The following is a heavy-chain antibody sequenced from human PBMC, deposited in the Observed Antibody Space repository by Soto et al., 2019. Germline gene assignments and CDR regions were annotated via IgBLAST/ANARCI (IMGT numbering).Heavy chain of an antibody. CDR2: IYYSGST. D-gene: IGHD6-19*01. CDR1: GGSISSSSYY. V-gene: IGHV4-39*01. J-gene: IGHJ3*02. CDR3: ARLEQWLVENDAFDI. Sequence: QLQLQESGPGLVKPSETLSLTCTVSGGSISSSSYYWGWIRQPPGKGLEWIGSIYYSGSTYYNPSLKSRVTISVDTSKNQFSLKLSSVTAADTAVYYCARLEQWLVENDAFDIWGQGTMVTVSS.